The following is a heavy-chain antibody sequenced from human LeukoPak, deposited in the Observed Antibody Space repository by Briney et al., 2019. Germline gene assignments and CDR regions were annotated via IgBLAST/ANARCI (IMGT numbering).Heavy chain of an antibody. D-gene: IGHD3-10*01. V-gene: IGHV1-18*01. CDR1: GYTFTSYG. Sequence: ASVKVSCKASGYTFTSYGISWVRQAPGQGLEWMGWISAYNGNTNYAQKLQGRVTMTTDTSTSTAYMELRSLRSDDTAVYYCARGGGYYYGSGSTPKYNWFDPWGQGTLVTVSS. CDR2: ISAYNGNT. CDR3: ARGGGYYYGSGSTPKYNWFDP. J-gene: IGHJ5*02.